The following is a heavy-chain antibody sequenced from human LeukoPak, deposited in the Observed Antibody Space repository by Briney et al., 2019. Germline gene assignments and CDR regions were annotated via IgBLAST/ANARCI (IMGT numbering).Heavy chain of an antibody. V-gene: IGHV1-3*01. CDR3: ASILAPPLKDYYYGMDV. CDR2: INAGNGNT. Sequence: ASVKVSCKASGYTFTSYAMHWVRQAPGQRLEWIGWINAGNGNTKYSQKFQGRVTITRDTSASTAYMELSSLRSEDTAVYHCASILAPPLKDYYYGMDVWGQGTTVTVSS. CDR1: GYTFTSYA. J-gene: IGHJ6*02.